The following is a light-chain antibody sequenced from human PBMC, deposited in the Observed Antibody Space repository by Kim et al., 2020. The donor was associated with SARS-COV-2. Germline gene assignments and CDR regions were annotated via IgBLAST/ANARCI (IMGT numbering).Light chain of an antibody. CDR1: NLRSYS. Sequence: LGQTVRITCQGTNLRSYSASWSQQKPGQAPVLVIYGENNRPSGVPDRFSGSRSGNTASLTITGAQAEDEADYYCNTRDTSGTHVVFGRGTQLTVL. V-gene: IGLV3-19*01. CDR3: NTRDTSGTHVV. J-gene: IGLJ2*01. CDR2: GEN.